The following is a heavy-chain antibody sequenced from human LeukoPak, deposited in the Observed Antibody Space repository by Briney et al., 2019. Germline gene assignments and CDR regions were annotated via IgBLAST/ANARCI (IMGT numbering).Heavy chain of an antibody. J-gene: IGHJ5*02. CDR2: ISGSGGST. Sequence: GGSLRLSCAASGFTFSSYAMSWVRQAPGKGLEWVSAISGSGGSTYYADSVKGRLTISRDNSKNTLYLQMNSLRAEDTAVYYCAKEGMVRGVIGRNWFDPWGQGTLVTVSS. CDR1: GFTFSSYA. V-gene: IGHV3-23*01. CDR3: AKEGMVRGVIGRNWFDP. D-gene: IGHD3-10*01.